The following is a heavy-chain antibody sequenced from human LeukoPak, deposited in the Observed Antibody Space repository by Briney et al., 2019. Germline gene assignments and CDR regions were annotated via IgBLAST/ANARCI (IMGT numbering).Heavy chain of an antibody. D-gene: IGHD6-19*01. CDR2: TYYRSKWYN. CDR1: GDSVSSNSAA. J-gene: IGHJ6*03. Sequence: SQTLSLTCAISGDSVSSNSAAWNWIRQSPSRGLEWLGRTYYRSKWYNDYAVSVKSRITINPDTSKNQFSLQLNSVTPEDTAVYYCARGGTYLAVAGTGSYYYYYMDVRGKGTTVTVSS. CDR3: ARGGTYLAVAGTGSYYYYYMDV. V-gene: IGHV6-1*01.